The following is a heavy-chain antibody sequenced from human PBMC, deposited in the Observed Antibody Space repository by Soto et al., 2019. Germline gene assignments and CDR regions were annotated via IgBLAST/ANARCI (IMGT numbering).Heavy chain of an antibody. J-gene: IGHJ4*02. V-gene: IGHV3-72*01. D-gene: IGHD3-22*01. CDR1: GFTLSDYY. Sequence: EVQLVESGGGLVQPGGSLRLSCVASGFTLSDYYMDWVRQAPGQGLEWVGRTRNKANGYTTDYAASVKGRFTISRDDSKNSLYLQMNSLKTEDTAFYYCANLYYDNTGGYWGQGTLVTLSS. CDR3: ANLYYDNTGGY. CDR2: TRNKANGYTT.